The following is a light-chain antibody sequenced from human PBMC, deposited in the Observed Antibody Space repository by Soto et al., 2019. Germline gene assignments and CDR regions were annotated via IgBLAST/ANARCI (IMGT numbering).Light chain of an antibody. CDR3: SSYTSLSTVV. CDR2: EVS. CDR1: SSDFGGYNC. Sequence: QSALTQPASVSGSPGQSITISCTGTSSDFGGYNCVSWYQQHPGKAPKLMIYEVSYRPSGVSSRFSGSKSGNTASLTMSGLQAEDEADYYCSSYTSLSTVVFGTGTKVTVL. J-gene: IGLJ1*01. V-gene: IGLV2-14*03.